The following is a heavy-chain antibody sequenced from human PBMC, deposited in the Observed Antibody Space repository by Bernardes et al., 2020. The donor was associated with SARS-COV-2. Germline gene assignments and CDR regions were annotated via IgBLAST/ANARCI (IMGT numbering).Heavy chain of an antibody. J-gene: IGHJ4*02. D-gene: IGHD6-13*01. CDR3: ARSSRAAAGPCAL. CDR1: GFSSSDYY. CDR2: ISGGSDFV. V-gene: IGHV3-11*03. Sequence: GGSLRLSCVASGFSSSDYYMIWIRQAPGKGLEWVSYISGGSDFVSYADSVKGRFTTSRDNSKNSIYLHLNSLRVEDTAIYYCARSSRAAAGPCALWGPGTLVTVSS.